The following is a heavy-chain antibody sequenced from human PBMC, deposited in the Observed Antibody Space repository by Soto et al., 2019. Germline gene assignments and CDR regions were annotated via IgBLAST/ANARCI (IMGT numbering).Heavy chain of an antibody. J-gene: IGHJ6*02. CDR2: IYYSGST. CDR3: ARVGATKRAYYYGMDV. CDR1: GGSISSSSYY. Sequence: QLQLQESGPGLVKPSETLSLTCTVSGGSISSSSYYWGWIRQPPGKGLEWIGSIYYSGSTYYNPSLKSRVTISVDTSKNQFSLKLSSVTAADTAVYYCARVGATKRAYYYGMDVWGQGTTVTVSS. D-gene: IGHD1-26*01. V-gene: IGHV4-39*01.